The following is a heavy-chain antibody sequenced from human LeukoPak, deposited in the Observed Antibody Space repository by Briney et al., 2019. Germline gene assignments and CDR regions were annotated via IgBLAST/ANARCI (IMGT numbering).Heavy chain of an antibody. Sequence: GGSLRLSCAASGFTFSSYAMSWFRQAPGKGLEWVGFIRSKAYGGTTEHAASVKGRFTISRDDSKSIAYLQMNSLKTEDTAVYYCTREDRLDYWGQGTLVTVSS. CDR2: IRSKAYGGTT. V-gene: IGHV3-49*03. CDR1: GFTFSSYA. D-gene: IGHD2-15*01. CDR3: TREDRLDY. J-gene: IGHJ4*02.